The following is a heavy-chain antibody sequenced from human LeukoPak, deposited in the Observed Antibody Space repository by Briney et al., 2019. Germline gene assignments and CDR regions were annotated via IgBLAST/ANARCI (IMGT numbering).Heavy chain of an antibody. J-gene: IGHJ3*02. Sequence: ASVKASCKASGYTFTGYYMHWVRQAPGQGLEWMGWINPNSGGTTYAQKFQGRVTMTRDTSISTAYMELSRLRSDDTAVYYCARGIAVAGLEAFDIWGQGTMVTVSS. V-gene: IGHV1-2*02. CDR2: INPNSGGT. CDR1: GYTFTGYY. CDR3: ARGIAVAGLEAFDI. D-gene: IGHD6-19*01.